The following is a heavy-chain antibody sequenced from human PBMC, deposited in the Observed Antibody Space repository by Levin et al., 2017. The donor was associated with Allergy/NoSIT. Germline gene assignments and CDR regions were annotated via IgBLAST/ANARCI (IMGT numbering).Heavy chain of an antibody. Sequence: TGGSLRLSCAASGFTFSSYAMHWVRQAPGKGLEWVAVISYDGSNKYYADSVKGRFTISRDNSKNTLYLQMNSLRAEDTAVYYCARGYCSSTSCPLDYWGQGTLVTVSS. J-gene: IGHJ4*02. CDR3: ARGYCSSTSCPLDY. CDR2: ISYDGSNK. D-gene: IGHD2-2*01. V-gene: IGHV3-30-3*01. CDR1: GFTFSSYA.